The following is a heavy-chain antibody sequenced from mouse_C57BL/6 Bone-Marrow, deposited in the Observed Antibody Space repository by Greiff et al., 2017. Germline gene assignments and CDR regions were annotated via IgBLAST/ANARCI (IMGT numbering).Heavy chain of an antibody. V-gene: IGHV1-64*01. CDR1: GYTFTSYW. CDR3: ASRIYYDYEGFAY. Sequence: QVQLQQPGAELVKPGASVKLSCKASGYTFTSYWMHWVKQRPGQGLEWIGMIHPNSGSTNYNEKFKSKATLTVDKSSSTAYRQLSSLTSEDSAVYYCASRIYYDYEGFAYWGQGTLVTVSA. J-gene: IGHJ3*01. D-gene: IGHD2-4*01. CDR2: IHPNSGST.